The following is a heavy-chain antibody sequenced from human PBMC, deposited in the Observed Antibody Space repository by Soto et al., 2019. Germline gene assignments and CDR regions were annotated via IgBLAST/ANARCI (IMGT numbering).Heavy chain of an antibody. CDR2: IYYTGST. CDR1: GGSISSGGYY. V-gene: IGHV4-31*03. D-gene: IGHD3-16*01. CDR3: ARDPERTGGAFDI. Sequence: QVQLQESGPGLVKPSQILSLTCTVSGGSISSGGYYWSWIRQHPGKGLEWIGYIYYTGSTYYNPSLKSRGTISADTSKNQFSLKLSSVTAADTAVYYCARDPERTGGAFDIWGQGTMVTVSS. J-gene: IGHJ3*02.